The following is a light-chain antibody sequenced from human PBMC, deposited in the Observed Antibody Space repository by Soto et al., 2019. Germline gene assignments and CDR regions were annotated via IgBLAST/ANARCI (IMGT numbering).Light chain of an antibody. CDR1: SSDVGGYNY. CDR3: SSYTSSSTLVV. Sequence: QSALTQPAAVSGSPGQSITISCTGTSSDVGGYNYVSWYQQHPGKAPKLMIYDVSNRPSGDSNRFSGSKSGNTASLTISGLQAEDEADYNCSSYTSSSTLVVFGGGSKVTVL. V-gene: IGLV2-14*01. J-gene: IGLJ2*01. CDR2: DVS.